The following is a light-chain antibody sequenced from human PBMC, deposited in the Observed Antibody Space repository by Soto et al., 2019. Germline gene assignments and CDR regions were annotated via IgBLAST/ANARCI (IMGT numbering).Light chain of an antibody. V-gene: IGKV3-20*01. J-gene: IGKJ1*01. CDR1: QSVSSR. CDR2: GAS. CDR3: QQYNNWPKT. Sequence: IVLTQSPGTLSLSPGERATLSCRASQSVSSRLAWYQQRPGQAPRLLISGASSRATGIPDRFSGSGSGTDFTLTISRLEPEDFAVYYCQQYNNWPKTFGQGTKVDIK.